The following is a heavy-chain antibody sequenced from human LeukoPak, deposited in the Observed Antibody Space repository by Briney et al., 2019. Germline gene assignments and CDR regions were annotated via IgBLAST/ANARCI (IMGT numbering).Heavy chain of an antibody. J-gene: IGHJ6*03. CDR3: ARSAPPGPYYYYYYYMDV. CDR2: IGGSGSFI. V-gene: IGHV3-21*05. Sequence: PGGSLRLSCAASGFSFRTYSIIWVRQAPGKGLEWVSHIGGSGSFIYYADSVKGRFTISRDNAKNSLYLQMNSLRAEDTAVYYCARSAPPGPYYYYYYYMDVWGKGTTVTVSS. CDR1: GFSFRTYS. D-gene: IGHD2-8*02.